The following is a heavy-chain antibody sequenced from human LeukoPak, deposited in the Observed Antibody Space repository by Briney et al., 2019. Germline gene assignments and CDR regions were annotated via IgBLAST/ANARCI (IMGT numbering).Heavy chain of an antibody. V-gene: IGHV3-23*01. CDR2: ISGSGGST. CDR1: GFTFSSYG. D-gene: IGHD6-13*01. CDR3: AKLLGSWYYFDY. J-gene: IGHJ4*02. Sequence: GGSLRLSCAASGFTFSSYGMSWVRQAPGKGLEWVSAISGSGGSTYYADSVKGRFTISRDNSKNTLYLQMNSLRAEDTAVYYCAKLLGSWYYFDYWGQGTLVTVSS.